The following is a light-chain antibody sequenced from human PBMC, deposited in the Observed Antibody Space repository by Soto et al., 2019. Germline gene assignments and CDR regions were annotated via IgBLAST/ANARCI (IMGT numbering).Light chain of an antibody. CDR3: SSYTTSSARV. CDR2: EVT. Sequence: QSALTQPASVSGSPGQSIAISCTGSSSDVGIYNYVSWYQQHPGKVPNLIIYEVTNRPSGVSNRFSGSKSGNTASLTISGLKAEDEAYYYCSSYTTSSARVFGTGTKLTVL. V-gene: IGLV2-14*01. CDR1: SSDVGIYNY. J-gene: IGLJ1*01.